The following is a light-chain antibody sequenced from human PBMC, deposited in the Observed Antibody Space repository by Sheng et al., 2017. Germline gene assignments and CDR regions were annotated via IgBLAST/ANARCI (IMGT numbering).Light chain of an antibody. CDR2: QDN. CDR3: QAWDSTTAVV. Sequence: SYEVTQPPSVSVSPGQTASITCSGDKLGDKYVCWYQQKPGQSPVVVIYQDNKRPSGIPERFSGSNSGNTATLIISGTRAVDEAAYYCQAWDSTTAVVFGGGTILTVL. V-gene: IGLV3-1*01. J-gene: IGLJ2*01. CDR1: KLGDKY.